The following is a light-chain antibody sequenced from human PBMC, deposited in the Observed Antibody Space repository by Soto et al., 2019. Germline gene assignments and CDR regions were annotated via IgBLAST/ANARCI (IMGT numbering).Light chain of an antibody. CDR1: QSVSSN. J-gene: IGKJ1*01. CDR2: GAS. CDR3: QQYNNWPSGGGGRT. V-gene: IGKV3D-15*01. Sequence: EIVMTQSPATLSVSPGERATLSCRASQSVSSNLAWFQQKPGQAPRLLIYGASTRATGIPARFSGSGSGTDFTLTIRRLQSEDFAVYYCQQYNNWPSGGGGRTFGQGTKVDIK.